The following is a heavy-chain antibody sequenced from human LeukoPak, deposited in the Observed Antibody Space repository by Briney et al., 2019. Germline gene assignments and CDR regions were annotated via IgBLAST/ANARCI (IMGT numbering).Heavy chain of an antibody. Sequence: ASVKVSCKASGYTFTSYDINWVRQATGQGLEWMGWMNPSSGNTGYAQKFQGRVTMTRNTSISTAYMELSSLRSEDTAVYYCARIEVPAANYYYYGMDVWGQGTTVTVSS. D-gene: IGHD2-2*01. CDR2: MNPSSGNT. CDR3: ARIEVPAANYYYYGMDV. J-gene: IGHJ6*02. CDR1: GYTFTSYD. V-gene: IGHV1-8*01.